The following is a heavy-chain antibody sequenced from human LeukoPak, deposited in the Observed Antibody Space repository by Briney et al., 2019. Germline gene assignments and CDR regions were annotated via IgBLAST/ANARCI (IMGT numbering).Heavy chain of an antibody. J-gene: IGHJ5*02. V-gene: IGHV1-2*02. D-gene: IGHD3-9*01. CDR1: GYTFTGYY. Sequence: ASVKVSCKASGYTFTGYYMHWVRQAPGRGLEWMGWINPNSGGTNYAQKFQGRVTMTRDTSISTAYMELSRLRSDDTAVYYCARGGYYDILTGLVGNWFDPWGQGTLVTVSS. CDR2: INPNSGGT. CDR3: ARGGYYDILTGLVGNWFDP.